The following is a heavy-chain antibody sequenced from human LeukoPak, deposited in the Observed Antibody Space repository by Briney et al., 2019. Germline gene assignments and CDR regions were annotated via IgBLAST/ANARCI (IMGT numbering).Heavy chain of an antibody. J-gene: IGHJ4*02. CDR3: AREGSSSSPFDY. V-gene: IGHV3-64*01. Sequence: GGSLRLSCAASGFTFSSYAMSWVRQAPGKGLEYVSAISSNGGSTYYANSVKGRFTISRDNSKNTLYLQMGSLRTEDMAVYYCAREGSSSSPFDYWGQGTLVTVSS. D-gene: IGHD6-6*01. CDR1: GFTFSSYA. CDR2: ISSNGGST.